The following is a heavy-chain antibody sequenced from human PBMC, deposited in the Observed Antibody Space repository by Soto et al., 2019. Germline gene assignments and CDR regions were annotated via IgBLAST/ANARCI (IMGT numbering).Heavy chain of an antibody. Sequence: SETLSLTCTVSGGSINSYYWSWIRQPPGKGLEWIAHVYDSGSTNYNPSLRSRLTMSVDTSKNQFSLNLNSVTAADTAVYFCARGYSSNWFRLDYWGQGIPVTVSS. CDR3: ARGYSSNWFRLDY. D-gene: IGHD6-13*01. CDR2: VYDSGST. V-gene: IGHV4-59*01. CDR1: GGSINSYY. J-gene: IGHJ4*02.